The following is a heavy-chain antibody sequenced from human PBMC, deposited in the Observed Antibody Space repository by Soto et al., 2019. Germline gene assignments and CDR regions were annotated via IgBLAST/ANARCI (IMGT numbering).Heavy chain of an antibody. V-gene: IGHV4-61*01. CDR2: IYYSGST. CDR1: GGSVSSGSYY. D-gene: IGHD3-10*01. Sequence: QVQLQESGPGLVKPSETLSLTCTVSGGSVSSGSYYWSWIRQPPGKGLEWIGYIYYSGSTNYNPSLKSRVTISVDTSKNQFSLKLSSVTAADTAVYYCARGRGRYFDLWGRGTLVTVSS. J-gene: IGHJ2*01. CDR3: ARGRGRYFDL.